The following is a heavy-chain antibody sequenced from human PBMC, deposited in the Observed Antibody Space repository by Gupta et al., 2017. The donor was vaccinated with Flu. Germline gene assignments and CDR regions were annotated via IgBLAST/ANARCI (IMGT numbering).Heavy chain of an antibody. Sequence: QERVVESGGGVVQPGRSLRLSCAASGFSFSNYGMHWVRQAPGKGLEWVAVISHDGSNYYHTDSVKSRFTISRDNSKNTLYLQMSSLRTEDTAVYYCAKDWRWDNNNYGMNVWGQGTTVTVSS. D-gene: IGHD5-24*01. J-gene: IGHJ6*02. CDR3: AKDWRWDNNNYGMNV. CDR2: ISHDGSNY. CDR1: GFSFSNYG. V-gene: IGHV3-30*18.